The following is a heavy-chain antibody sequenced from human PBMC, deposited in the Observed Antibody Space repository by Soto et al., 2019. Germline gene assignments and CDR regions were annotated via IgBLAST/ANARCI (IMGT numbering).Heavy chain of an antibody. V-gene: IGHV3-7*05. CDR3: ASLWIAVALPGFDH. Sequence: TGGPLRLSCAASGFTIGTHCMSWVRQAPGKGLEWVANIKQDGSEKYYVDSVKGRFTISRDNAKSSLYLQMNSLRAEDTAVYYCASLWIAVALPGFDHWGQGTLVTVSS. J-gene: IGHJ4*02. CDR2: IKQDGSEK. CDR1: GFTIGTHC. D-gene: IGHD6-19*01.